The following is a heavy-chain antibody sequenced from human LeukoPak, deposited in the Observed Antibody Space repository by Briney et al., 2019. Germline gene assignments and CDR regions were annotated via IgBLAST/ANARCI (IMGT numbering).Heavy chain of an antibody. Sequence: GASVKVSCKASGYTFTSYYMHWVRQAPGQGLEWMGIINPSGGSSSYAQKFQGRVTMTRDTSTSTVYMELSSLRSEDTAVYYCASPARYYDFWRGYPTFDYWGQGTLVTVSS. CDR3: ASPARYYDFWRGYPTFDY. J-gene: IGHJ4*02. V-gene: IGHV1-46*01. D-gene: IGHD3-3*01. CDR2: INPSGGSS. CDR1: GYTFTSYY.